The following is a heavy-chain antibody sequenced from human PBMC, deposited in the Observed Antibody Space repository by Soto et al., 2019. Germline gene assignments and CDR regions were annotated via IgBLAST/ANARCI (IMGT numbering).Heavy chain of an antibody. V-gene: IGHV6-1*01. D-gene: IGHD5-18*01. CDR3: ARDQGDTAMVSNWFDP. J-gene: IGHJ5*02. Sequence: SQTLSLTCAISGDSVSSNSAAWNWIRQSPSRGLEWLGRTYYRSKWYNDYAVSVKSRITINPDTSKNQFSLQLNSVTPEDTAVYYCARDQGDTAMVSNWFDPWGQGTLVTAPQ. CDR2: TYYRSKWYN. CDR1: GDSVSSNSAA.